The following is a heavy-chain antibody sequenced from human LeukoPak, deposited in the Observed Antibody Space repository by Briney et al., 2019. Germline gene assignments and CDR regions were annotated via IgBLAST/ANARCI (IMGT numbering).Heavy chain of an antibody. V-gene: IGHV3-23*01. J-gene: IGHJ4*02. Sequence: PGGSLRLSCAASGFTFSSYAMSWVRQAPGKGLEWVSAISGSGGSTYYADSVKGRFTISRDNSKNTLYLQMNSLRAEDTAVYYCAKDAVTIFGVVIIPENFDYWGQGTLVTVSS. CDR3: AKDAVTIFGVVIIPENFDY. D-gene: IGHD3-3*01. CDR1: GFTFSSYA. CDR2: ISGSGGST.